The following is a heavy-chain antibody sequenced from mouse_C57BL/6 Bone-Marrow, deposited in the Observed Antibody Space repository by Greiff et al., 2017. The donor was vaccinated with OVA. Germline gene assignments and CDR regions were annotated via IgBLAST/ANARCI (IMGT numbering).Heavy chain of an antibody. CDR2: INPGSGGT. CDR1: GYAFTNYL. J-gene: IGHJ2*01. CDR3: ARRRGGLLYYFDY. Sequence: QVQLKESGAELVRPGTSVKVSCKASGYAFTNYLIEWVKQRPGQGLEWIGVINPGSGGTNYNEKFKGKATLTADKSSSTAYMQLSSLTSEDSAVYFCARRRGGLLYYFDYWGQGTTLTVSS. D-gene: IGHD1-1*01. V-gene: IGHV1-54*01.